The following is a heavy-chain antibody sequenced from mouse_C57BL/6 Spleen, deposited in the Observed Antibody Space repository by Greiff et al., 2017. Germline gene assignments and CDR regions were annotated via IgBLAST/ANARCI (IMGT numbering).Heavy chain of an antibody. Sequence: EVKLMESEGGLVQPGSSMKLSCTASGFTFSDYYMAWVRQVPEKGLEWVANINYDGSSTYYLDSLKSRFIISRDNAKNILYLQMSSLKSEDTATYYCARGGGQRYVFDYWGQGTTLTVSS. CDR2: INYDGSST. CDR1: GFTFSDYY. J-gene: IGHJ2*01. V-gene: IGHV5-16*01. CDR3: ARGGGQRYVFDY. D-gene: IGHD1-1*01.